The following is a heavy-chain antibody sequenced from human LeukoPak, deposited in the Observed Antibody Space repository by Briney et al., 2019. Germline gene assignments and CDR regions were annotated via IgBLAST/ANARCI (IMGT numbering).Heavy chain of an antibody. Sequence: GGSLRLSCGASGFTFSSYWMHWVRQAPGKGLEWVAAISSSSRDIFYADSVKGRFSISRDNTQNSLSLRMNSLRAEDTAVYYCVREAAATLFDYWGQGTLVTVSS. V-gene: IGHV3-21*01. CDR1: GFTFSSYW. D-gene: IGHD1-26*01. J-gene: IGHJ4*02. CDR2: ISSSSRDI. CDR3: VREAAATLFDY.